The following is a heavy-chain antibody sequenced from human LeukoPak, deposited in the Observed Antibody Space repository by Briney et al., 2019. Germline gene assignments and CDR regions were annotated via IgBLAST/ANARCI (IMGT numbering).Heavy chain of an antibody. CDR1: GFTFDDYA. CDR3: ARTQGYYYDSSGYYYGMDV. Sequence: GGSLRLSCAASGFTFDDYAMHWVRQAPGKGLEWVSGISWNSGSIGYADSVKGRFTISRDNAKNSLYLQMNSLRAEDTAVYYCARTQGYYYDSSGYYYGMDVWGQGTTVTVSS. D-gene: IGHD3-22*01. V-gene: IGHV3-9*01. CDR2: ISWNSGSI. J-gene: IGHJ6*02.